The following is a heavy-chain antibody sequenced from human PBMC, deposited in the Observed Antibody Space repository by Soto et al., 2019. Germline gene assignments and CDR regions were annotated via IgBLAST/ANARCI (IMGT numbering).Heavy chain of an antibody. D-gene: IGHD4-17*01. J-gene: IGHJ4*02. CDR1: GGSISSSSYY. V-gene: IGHV4-39*07. Sequence: SETLSLTCTVSGGSISSSSYYWGWIRQPPGKGLEWIGSIYYSGSTNYNPSLKSRVTISVDTSKNQFSLKLSSVTAADTAVYYCATLYGDYGFDYWGQGTLVTVSS. CDR2: IYYSGST. CDR3: ATLYGDYGFDY.